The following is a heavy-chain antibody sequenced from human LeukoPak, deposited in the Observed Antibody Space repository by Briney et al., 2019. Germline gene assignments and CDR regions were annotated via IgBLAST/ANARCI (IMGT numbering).Heavy chain of an antibody. CDR3: GRAPAMVRSFDY. V-gene: IGHV3-48*03. J-gene: IGHJ4*02. D-gene: IGHD5-18*01. CDR2: ISTGGSTI. Sequence: PGGSLRLSCAASGFTFSSYEMNSVRHARGKGLEWASYISTGGSTIYYAYSVKGRFTISRANANNSLYLQMNTLRTQHTAMYYCGRAPAMVRSFDYWGQGTLVTVSS. CDR1: GFTFSSYE.